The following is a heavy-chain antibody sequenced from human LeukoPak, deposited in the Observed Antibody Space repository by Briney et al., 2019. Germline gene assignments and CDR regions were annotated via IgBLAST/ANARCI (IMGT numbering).Heavy chain of an antibody. CDR2: IWYDGSNK. CDR1: GFTCSSYG. V-gene: IGHV3-33*01. D-gene: IGHD1-26*01. Sequence: GGSLRLSGAASGFTCSSYGMHWVGQAPGKGLEGGAVIWYDGSNKYYADSVKGRFTISRDNSKNTLYLQMNSLRAEDTAVYYCATVELPDYWGQGTLVTVSS. J-gene: IGHJ4*02. CDR3: ATVELPDY.